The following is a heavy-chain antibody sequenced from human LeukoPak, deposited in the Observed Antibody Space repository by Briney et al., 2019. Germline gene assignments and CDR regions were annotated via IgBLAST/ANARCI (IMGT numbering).Heavy chain of an antibody. CDR1: GFTFSNTW. V-gene: IGHV3-15*01. D-gene: IGHD2-21*01. CDR3: TPYHIPD. J-gene: IGHJ4*02. CDR2: IKSETDGGTT. Sequence: GGSLRLSCATSGFTFSNTWMNWVRQAPGKGLEWVGRIKSETDGGTTDYAAPVKGRFTISRDDSKNTLYLQMNSLKTEDTAVYYCTPYHIPDWGQGTLVTVSS.